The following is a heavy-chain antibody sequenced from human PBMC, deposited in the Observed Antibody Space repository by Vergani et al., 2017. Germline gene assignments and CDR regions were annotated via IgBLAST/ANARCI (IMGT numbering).Heavy chain of an antibody. J-gene: IGHJ4*02. V-gene: IGHV3-30*02. D-gene: IGHD5-12*01. CDR1: GFTFSTYG. CDR3: TKGSRGYTGYFFDY. CDR2: IRYDGSNK. Sequence: QVQLVESGGGVVQPGGSLRLSCAASGFTFSTYGMHWVRQAPGKGLEWVAFIRYDGSNKFYVDSVKGRFTISRDNSENTLHLQMNSLRADDTAVYYCTKGSRGYTGYFFDYWGQGTLATVSS.